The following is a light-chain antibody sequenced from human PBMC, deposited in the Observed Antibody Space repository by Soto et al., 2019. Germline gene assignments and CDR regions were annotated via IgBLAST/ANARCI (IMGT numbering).Light chain of an antibody. CDR2: EVS. Sequence: QSVLTQPASVSGSPGQSITISCTGTSSDVGGYNYVSWDQQHPGKAPKLMSYEVSNRPSGVSNRFSGSKSGNTASLTISGLQAEDEADYYCSSYTSSSTLYVFGNGTKVTVL. CDR3: SSYTSSSTLYV. CDR1: SSDVGGYNY. J-gene: IGLJ1*01. V-gene: IGLV2-14*01.